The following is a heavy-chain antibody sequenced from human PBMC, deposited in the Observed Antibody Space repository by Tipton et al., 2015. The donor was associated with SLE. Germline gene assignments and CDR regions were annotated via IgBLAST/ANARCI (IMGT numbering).Heavy chain of an antibody. D-gene: IGHD1-26*01. CDR1: GFTFSNYN. J-gene: IGHJ4*02. Sequence: SLRLSCAASGFTFSNYNMNWVRQAPGKGLEWVSSISSSSSYIYYADSLKGRFTISRDNAKNSLYLQMNSLRAGDTAVYYCARGEQWEARVGYFDYWGQGTLVTVSS. CDR3: ARGEQWEARVGYFDY. CDR2: ISSSSSYI. V-gene: IGHV3-21*01.